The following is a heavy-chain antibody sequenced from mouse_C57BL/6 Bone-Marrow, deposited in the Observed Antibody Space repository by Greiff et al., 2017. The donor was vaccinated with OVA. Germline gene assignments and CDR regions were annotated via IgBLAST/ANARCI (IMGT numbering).Heavy chain of an antibody. CDR2: IDPETGGT. J-gene: IGHJ3*01. CDR3: TEFAY. Sequence: QVQLQQSGAELVRPGASVTLSCKASGYTFTDYELHWVKQTPVHGLEWIGAIDPETGGTAYNQTFKGKAILTADKSSSTAYMELRSLTSEDSAVYYCTEFAYWGQGTLVTVSA. V-gene: IGHV1-15*01. CDR1: GYTFTDYE.